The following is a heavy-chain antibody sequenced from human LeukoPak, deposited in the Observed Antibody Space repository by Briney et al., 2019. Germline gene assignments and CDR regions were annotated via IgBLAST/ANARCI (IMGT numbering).Heavy chain of an antibody. J-gene: IGHJ6*04. CDR2: ISSSVGNT. D-gene: IGHD2-2*01. CDR3: AKAATTPYCSSTSCLGVVDV. CDR1: GFTFSSYA. V-gene: IGHV3-23*01. Sequence: PGGSLRLSCAASGFTFSSYAMSWVRQAPGKGLELVSAISSSVGNTYYADSVKGRFNISRDNSKNTLYLQMNSLRAEDTAIYYCAKAATTPYCSSTSCLGVVDVWGKGTTVSVSS.